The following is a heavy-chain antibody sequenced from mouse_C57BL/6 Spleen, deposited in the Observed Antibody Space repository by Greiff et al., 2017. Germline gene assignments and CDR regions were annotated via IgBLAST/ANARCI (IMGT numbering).Heavy chain of an antibody. CDR1: GYTFTSSW. CDR3: ARADYYAMDY. CDR2: IDPNSGGA. J-gene: IGHJ4*01. V-gene: IGHV1-72*01. Sequence: QVQLQQPGAELVKPGASVKLSCKASGYTFTSSWMHWVKQRPGRGLERIGRIDPNSGGAKYNEKFKSKDTLTVDKPSSTDYMQLSSLTSEDSAVYCCARADYYAMDYWGQGTTVTVSS.